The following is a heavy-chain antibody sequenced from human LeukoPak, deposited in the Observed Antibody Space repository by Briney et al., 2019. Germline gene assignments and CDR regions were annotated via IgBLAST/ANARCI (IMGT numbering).Heavy chain of an antibody. V-gene: IGHV1-69*05. J-gene: IGHJ4*02. Sequence: GQGLEXXXRIIPIFGKANYAQKFQGRDTINTDESTSTAYMELSSLRSEDTAVYYCASGEPYSGSYGDYWGQGTLVTVSS. CDR3: ASGEPYSGSYGDY. D-gene: IGHD1-26*01. CDR2: IIPIFGKA.